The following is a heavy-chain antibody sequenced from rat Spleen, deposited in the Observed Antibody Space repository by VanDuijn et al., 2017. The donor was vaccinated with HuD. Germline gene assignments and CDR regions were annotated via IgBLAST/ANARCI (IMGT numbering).Heavy chain of an antibody. J-gene: IGHJ2*01. CDR1: GFSLTSSH. V-gene: IGHV2-72*01. CDR3: ARHPPSFGVRGFDY. D-gene: IGHD4-3*01. Sequence: QVQLKESGPGLVQPSQTLSLTCTVSGFSLTSSHVSWVRQPPGKSLVWMGTIWTGGGTNYNSAVQSRLSISRDTSKSQVFLKMNSLQPEDTGTYHCARHPPSFGVRGFDYWGQGVMVTVSS. CDR2: IWTGGGT.